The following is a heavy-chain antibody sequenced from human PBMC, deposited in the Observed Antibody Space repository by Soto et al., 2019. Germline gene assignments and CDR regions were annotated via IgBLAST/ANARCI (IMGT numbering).Heavy chain of an antibody. V-gene: IGHV4-39*01. J-gene: IGHJ1*01. CDR2: IYYSGST. CDR3: ATLCLGVSQH. D-gene: IGHD3-16*01. CDR1: GGSISSSSYY. Sequence: QLQLQESGPGLVKPSETLSLTCTVSGGSISSSSYYWGWIRQPPGKGLEWIGSIYYSGSTYYNPSLKSRVTTSADTLENPFSLNRSSLNSEDTAVYYSATLCLGVSQHWGQGTLVTVSS.